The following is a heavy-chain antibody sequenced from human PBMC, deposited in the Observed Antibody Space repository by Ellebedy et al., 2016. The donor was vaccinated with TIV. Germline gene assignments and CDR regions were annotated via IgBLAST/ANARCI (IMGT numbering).Heavy chain of an antibody. CDR3: AAVRIQIWFPNWFDP. CDR2: FDPEYGRA. D-gene: IGHD5-18*01. CDR1: GYTFTSYH. V-gene: IGHV1-24*01. J-gene: IGHJ5*02. Sequence: ASVKVSCKASGYTFTSYHVHWVRQAPGKGLEWVGGFDPEYGRAIYAQKFQGRVTMTEDTSTDTVYMELSSPRSEDTAVYYCAAVRIQIWFPNWFDPWGQGTLVTVSS.